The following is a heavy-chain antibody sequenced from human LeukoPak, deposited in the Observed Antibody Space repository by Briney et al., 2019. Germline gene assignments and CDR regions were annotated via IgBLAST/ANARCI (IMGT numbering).Heavy chain of an antibody. CDR2: ISYDGSNK. V-gene: IGHV3-30*03. D-gene: IGHD1-14*01. CDR1: GFTFSSFG. Sequence: GGSLRLSCAASGFTFSSFGMHWVRQAPGKGLECVAVISYDGSNKYYADSVKGRFTISRDNSKNTLYLQMNSLRAEDTAVYYCARGPNSRVTNQSLWGQGTLVTVSS. J-gene: IGHJ4*02. CDR3: ARGPNSRVTNQSL.